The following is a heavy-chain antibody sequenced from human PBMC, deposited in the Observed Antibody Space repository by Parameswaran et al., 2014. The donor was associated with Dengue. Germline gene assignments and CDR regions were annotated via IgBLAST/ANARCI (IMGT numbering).Heavy chain of an antibody. D-gene: IGHD3-3*01. CDR2: ISYDGSNK. CDR3: ASRSYDFWSGYSFNP. Sequence: MPGVRQAPGKGLEWVAVISYDGSNKYYADSVKGRFTISRDNSKNTLYLQMNSLRAEDTAVYYCASRSYDFWSGYSFNPWGQGTLVTVSS. J-gene: IGHJ5*02. V-gene: IGHV3-30*03.